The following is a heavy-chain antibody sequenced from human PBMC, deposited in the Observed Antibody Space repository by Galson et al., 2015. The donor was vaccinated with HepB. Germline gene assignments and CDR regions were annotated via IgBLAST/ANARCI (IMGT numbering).Heavy chain of an antibody. D-gene: IGHD2-2*01. Sequence: SLRLSCAASGFTFSTYWMNWVRQAPGKGLEWVTNIKEDGNEIYYLDSVKGRFTISRDNAKNSLYLQMNSLRAEDTAVYYCAGGVYHFDSWGQGTLVTVSS. CDR2: IKEDGNEI. J-gene: IGHJ4*02. CDR3: AGGVYHFDS. V-gene: IGHV3-7*04. CDR1: GFTFSTYW.